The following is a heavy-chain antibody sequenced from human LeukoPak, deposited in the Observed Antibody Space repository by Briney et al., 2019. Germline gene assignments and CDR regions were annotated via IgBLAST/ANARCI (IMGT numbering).Heavy chain of an antibody. CDR3: ARGSQAYGSGATIDY. D-gene: IGHD2-15*01. CDR1: GFTFSSYG. J-gene: IGHJ4*02. Sequence: GGSLRLSCAASGFTFSSYGMHWVRQAPGKGLEWMTTIWYDGNNKYYADSVKGRFSISRDNSKNTLYLQMNSLRVEDTAVYYCARGSQAYGSGATIDYWGQGTLVTVSS. CDR2: IWYDGNNK. V-gene: IGHV3-33*01.